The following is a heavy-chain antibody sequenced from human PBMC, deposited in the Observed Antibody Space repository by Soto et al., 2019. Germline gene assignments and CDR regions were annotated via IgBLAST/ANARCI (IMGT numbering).Heavy chain of an antibody. D-gene: IGHD3-9*01. CDR1: GYTFTSYG. CDR2: ISAYNGNT. CDR3: ALVFIDNNWFDP. V-gene: IGHV1-18*01. J-gene: IGHJ5*02. Sequence: AGVNVSCKASGYTFTSYGISWVRQAPGQGLEWMGWISAYNGNTNYAQKLQGRVTMTTDTSTSTAYMELRSLRSDDTAVYYCALVFIDNNWFDPWGQGTLVTVSS.